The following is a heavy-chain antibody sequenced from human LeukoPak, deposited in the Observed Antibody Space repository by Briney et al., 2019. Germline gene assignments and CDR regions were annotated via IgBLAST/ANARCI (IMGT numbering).Heavy chain of an antibody. CDR1: GFTFDDYA. Sequence: GGSLRLSCAASGFTFDDYATHWVRQAPGKGLEWVSLISWDGGSTYYADSVKGRFTISRDNSKNSLYLQMNSLRAEDTALYYCAKDISPGYYDSSGYRDVAFDIWGQGSMVTVSS. V-gene: IGHV3-43D*03. J-gene: IGHJ3*02. CDR3: AKDISPGYYDSSGYRDVAFDI. D-gene: IGHD3-22*01. CDR2: ISWDGGST.